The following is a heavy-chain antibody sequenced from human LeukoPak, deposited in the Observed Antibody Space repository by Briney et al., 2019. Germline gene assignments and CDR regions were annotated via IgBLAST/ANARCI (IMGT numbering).Heavy chain of an antibody. V-gene: IGHV3-66*01. CDR1: GFTVSSNY. CDR3: ARDGRKSYSLDY. J-gene: IGHJ4*02. D-gene: IGHD3-10*01. CDR2: IYSGGST. Sequence: GGSLRLSCAASGFTVSSNYMSWVRQAPGKGLEWVSVIYSGGSTYYADSVKGRFTISRDNSKNTLYLQMNSLRAEDTAVYYCARDGRKSYSLDYWGQGTLVTVSS.